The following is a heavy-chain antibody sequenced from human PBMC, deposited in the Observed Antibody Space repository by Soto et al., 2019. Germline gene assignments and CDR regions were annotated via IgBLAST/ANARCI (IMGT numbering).Heavy chain of an antibody. D-gene: IGHD3-10*01. Sequence: QVQLVQSGAEVKKPGSSVKVSCKASGGTFSPYTINWVRQAPGQGLEWMGRIIPFHGVTNYAQKFQARFTITADKSTRTAYMELSGLRFEDTAMYYCTRDWEITVSTWSFGGFWGRGTLVTVSS. CDR1: GGTFSPYT. CDR2: IIPFHGVT. V-gene: IGHV1-69*08. CDR3: TRDWEITVSTWSFGGF. J-gene: IGHJ4*02.